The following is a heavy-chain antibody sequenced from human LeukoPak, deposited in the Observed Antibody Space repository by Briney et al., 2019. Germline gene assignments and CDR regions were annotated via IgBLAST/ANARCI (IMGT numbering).Heavy chain of an antibody. Sequence: SETLSLTCTVSGGSVSSGSYYWSWIRQPPGKGLEWIGYIYYSGSTNYNPSLKSRVTISVDTSKNQFSLKLSSVTAADTAVYYCAREIDRVLRYYGMDVWGQGTTVTVSS. V-gene: IGHV4-61*01. D-gene: IGHD1-1*01. CDR3: AREIDRVLRYYGMDV. J-gene: IGHJ6*02. CDR2: IYYSGST. CDR1: GGSVSSGSYY.